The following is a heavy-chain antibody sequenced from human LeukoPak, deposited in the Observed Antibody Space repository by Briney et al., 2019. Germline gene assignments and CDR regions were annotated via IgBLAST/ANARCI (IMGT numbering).Heavy chain of an antibody. D-gene: IGHD3-22*01. CDR3: ARGGDYYDSSGYYHFDY. Sequence: SETLSLTCAVYGGSFSGYYWSWIRQPPGKGLEWVGEINHSGSTNYNPSLKSRVTISVDTSKNQFSLKLSSVTAADTAVYYCARGGDYYDSSGYYHFDYWGQGTLVTVSS. CDR2: INHSGST. J-gene: IGHJ4*02. CDR1: GGSFSGYY. V-gene: IGHV4-34*01.